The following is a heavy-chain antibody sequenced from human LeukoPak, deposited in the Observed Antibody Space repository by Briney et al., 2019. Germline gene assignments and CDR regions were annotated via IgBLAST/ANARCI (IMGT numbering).Heavy chain of an antibody. CDR2: IYRDGSGT. V-gene: IGHV3-74*01. D-gene: IGHD4-23*01. CDR1: GFTLSSYW. Sequence: PGGSLRLSCAASGFTLSSYWMHWVRPAPGEGLVWISRIYRDGSGTSYADSVKGRFTISRDNDKNTLYLQMNSLRAEDTAVYYCARADDGANSWVNYWGQGTLVTVSS. CDR3: ARADDGANSWVNY. J-gene: IGHJ4*02.